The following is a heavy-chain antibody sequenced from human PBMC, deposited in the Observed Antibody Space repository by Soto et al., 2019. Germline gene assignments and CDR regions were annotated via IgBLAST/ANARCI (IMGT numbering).Heavy chain of an antibody. Sequence: SETLSLTCAVSGGSISSSNWWSWVRQPPGKGLEWIGEIYHSGSTNYNPSLKSRVTISRDNSKNTLYLQMNSLRAEDTAVYYCVKGIGNYWALDYWGQGTLVTVSS. V-gene: IGHV4-4*02. CDR2: IYHSGST. J-gene: IGHJ4*02. CDR3: VKGIGNYWALDY. D-gene: IGHD1-26*01. CDR1: GGSISSSNW.